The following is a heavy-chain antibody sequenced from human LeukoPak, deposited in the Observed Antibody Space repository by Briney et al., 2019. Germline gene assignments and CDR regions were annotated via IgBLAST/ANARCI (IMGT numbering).Heavy chain of an antibody. V-gene: IGHV3-49*04. CDR2: IRSKAYGGTT. D-gene: IGHD6-13*01. CDR1: GFTFGDYA. CDR3: TRDLNPDSSSWYITWY. Sequence: GGSLRLSCTASGFTFGDYALSWVRQAPGKGLEWVGFIRSKAYGGTTEYAASVKGRFTISRDDSKSIAYLQMSSLKAEDSAVYYCTRDLNPDSSSWYITWYWGQGTLVTVSS. J-gene: IGHJ4*02.